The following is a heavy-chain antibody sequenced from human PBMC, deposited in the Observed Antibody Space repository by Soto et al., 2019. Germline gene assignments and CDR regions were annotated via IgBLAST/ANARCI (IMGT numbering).Heavy chain of an antibody. CDR1: GASSSNYY. V-gene: IGHV4-34*01. D-gene: IGHD2-2*01. Sequence: SETLSLTCAVYGASSSNYYWSWIRHPPGKGLEWIGEVNYRGTTNYNPSLKSRVTVFGDTSKSQFSLRLTSVTAADTADYYCATMFCTSTTCYVDYWGQGTQVTVSS. CDR2: VNYRGTT. CDR3: ATMFCTSTTCYVDY. J-gene: IGHJ4*02.